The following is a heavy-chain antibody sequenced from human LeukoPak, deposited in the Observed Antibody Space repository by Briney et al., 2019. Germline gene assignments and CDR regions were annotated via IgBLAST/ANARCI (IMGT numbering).Heavy chain of an antibody. V-gene: IGHV3-73*01. J-gene: IGHJ4*02. D-gene: IGHD4-17*01. Sequence: PGGSLKLSCAASGFTFSGSAMHWVRQASGKGLEWVGRIRSKANGYATAYAASVKGRFTISRDDSKNTAYLQMNSLKTEDTAVYYCTRGPYGDYESDYWGQGTLVTVSS. CDR3: TRGPYGDYESDY. CDR1: GFTFSGSA. CDR2: IRSKANGYAT.